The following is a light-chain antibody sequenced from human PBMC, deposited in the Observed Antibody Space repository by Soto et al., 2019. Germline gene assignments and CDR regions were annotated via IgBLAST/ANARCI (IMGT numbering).Light chain of an antibody. V-gene: IGKV3-15*01. Sequence: EIVMTQSPATLSVSPGERATLSCRASQSVSSTLAWYQQKPGQAPRLLIYGASTRATGIPARFSGSGSGTEFTLTFSSLQSEDFAVYYCQQYNNWPPYTFGQGTKLEIK. CDR2: GAS. CDR3: QQYNNWPPYT. J-gene: IGKJ2*01. CDR1: QSVSST.